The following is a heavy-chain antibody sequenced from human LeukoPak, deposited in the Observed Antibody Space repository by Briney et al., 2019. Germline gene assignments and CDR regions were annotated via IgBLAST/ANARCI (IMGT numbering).Heavy chain of an antibody. Sequence: SETLSLTCSVSGGSISSYYWSWIRQPPGKGLEWIGYIYYSGSTNYNPSLKSRVTISVDTSKNQFSLKLSSATAADTAVYYCARRKNSSWYWFDPWGQGTLVTVSS. V-gene: IGHV4-59*08. J-gene: IGHJ5*02. CDR3: ARRKNSSWYWFDP. D-gene: IGHD6-13*01. CDR1: GGSISSYY. CDR2: IYYSGST.